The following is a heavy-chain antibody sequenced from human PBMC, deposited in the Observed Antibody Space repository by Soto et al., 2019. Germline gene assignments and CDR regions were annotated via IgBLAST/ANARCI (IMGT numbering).Heavy chain of an antibody. D-gene: IGHD2-8*02. CDR3: ARTGVAAEQDY. CDR2: INHSGST. J-gene: IGHJ4*02. CDR1: GGSFSGYY. Sequence: SETLSLTCAVYGGSFSGYYWSWIRQPPGKGLEWIGEINHSGSTNYNPSLKSRVTISVDTSKNQFSLKLSSVTAADTAVYYCARTGVAAEQDYWGQGTLVTSPQ. V-gene: IGHV4-34*01.